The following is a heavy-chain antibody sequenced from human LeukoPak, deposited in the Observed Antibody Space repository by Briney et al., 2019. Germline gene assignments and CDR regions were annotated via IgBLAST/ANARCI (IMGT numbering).Heavy chain of an antibody. J-gene: IGHJ4*02. Sequence: PETLSLTCAVYGGSFSGYYWSWIRRPPGKGLEWIGEINHSGSTNYNPTLKSRVTISVDTSKNQFSLKLSSVTAADTAVYYCARGGRATMVRGVIPNDYWGQGTLVTVSS. V-gene: IGHV4-34*01. CDR1: GGSFSGYY. CDR3: ARGGRATMVRGVIPNDY. CDR2: INHSGST. D-gene: IGHD3-10*01.